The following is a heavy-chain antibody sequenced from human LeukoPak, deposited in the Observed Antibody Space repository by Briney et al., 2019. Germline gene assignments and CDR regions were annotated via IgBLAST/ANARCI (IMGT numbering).Heavy chain of an antibody. J-gene: IGHJ4*02. CDR3: AKDSSSSWFGGDSK. V-gene: IGHV3-30*18. D-gene: IGHD6-13*01. CDR1: GFTFSYYG. Sequence: GGSLRLSCAASGFTFSYYGLHWVRQAPGKGLEWVALISYDGNNKDYADSVKGRFTISRDNSKNTLYLQMNSLRAEDTAVYFCAKDSSSSWFGGDSKWGQGTLVTVSS. CDR2: ISYDGNNK.